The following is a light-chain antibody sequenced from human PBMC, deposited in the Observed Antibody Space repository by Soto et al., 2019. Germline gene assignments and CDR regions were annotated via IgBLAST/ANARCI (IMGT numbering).Light chain of an antibody. V-gene: IGKV3-20*01. CDR3: QQYSSSPPT. CDR1: QSISSSY. Sequence: EVVLTQSPGTLSLSPGERATLSCRASQSISSSYLAWYQQKPGQAPRLLIYGTSSRATGIPDRFTGSGSGTDVTLTISRLDPEDFAVYYCQQYSSSPPTFGQGTKVEIK. CDR2: GTS. J-gene: IGKJ1*01.